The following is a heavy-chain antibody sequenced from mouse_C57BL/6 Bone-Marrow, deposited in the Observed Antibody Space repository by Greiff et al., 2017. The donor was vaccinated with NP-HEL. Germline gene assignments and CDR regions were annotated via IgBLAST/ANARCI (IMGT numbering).Heavy chain of an antibody. D-gene: IGHD1-1*01. CDR2: INPNNGGT. Sequence: EVQLQQSGPELVKPGASVKIPCKASGYTFTDYNMDWVKQSHGKSLEWIGDINPNNGGTIYNQKFKGKATLTVDKSSSTAYMELRSLTSEDTAVYYCARGDTVVAPYYFDYWGQGTTLTVSS. CDR1: GYTFTDYN. J-gene: IGHJ2*01. CDR3: ARGDTVVAPYYFDY. V-gene: IGHV1-18*01.